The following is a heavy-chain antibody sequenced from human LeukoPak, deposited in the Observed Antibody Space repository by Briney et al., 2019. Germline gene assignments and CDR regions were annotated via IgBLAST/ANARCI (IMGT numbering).Heavy chain of an antibody. J-gene: IGHJ4*02. V-gene: IGHV3-11*01. D-gene: IGHD4-17*01. CDR2: ITSTGTTR. Sequence: GGSLRLSCTVSGFTLTDHYMSWFRQSPGRGLEWISWITSTGTTRDYADSVKGRFTISRDNTKNSVYLQMTSLRADDTAAYYCARDPDYGDPYWGQGTLVTVSS. CDR3: ARDPDYGDPY. CDR1: GFTLTDHY.